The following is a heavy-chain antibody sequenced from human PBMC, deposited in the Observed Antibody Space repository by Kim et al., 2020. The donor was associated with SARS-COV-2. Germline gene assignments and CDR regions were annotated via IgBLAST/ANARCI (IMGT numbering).Heavy chain of an antibody. D-gene: IGHD3-10*01. Sequence: KLQGRVTMTTDTSTSTAYMELRSLRSDDTAVYYCARVNYYGSGSRNWFDPWGQGTLVTVSS. CDR3: ARVNYYGSGSRNWFDP. V-gene: IGHV1-18*01. J-gene: IGHJ5*02.